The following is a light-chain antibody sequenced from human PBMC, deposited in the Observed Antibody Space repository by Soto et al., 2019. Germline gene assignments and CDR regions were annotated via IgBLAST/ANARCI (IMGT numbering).Light chain of an antibody. Sequence: DIVLTQSPDSLAVSLGKRATINCQSSQSVLYSSNNKNYLAWYQQKAGQPPKLLIYWASTRESGVPDRFSGSGSGTDFTLTISSLQAEDVAVYYCQQYGSSPPWAFGQGTKVEIK. J-gene: IGKJ1*01. CDR2: WAS. CDR1: QSVLYSSNNKNY. CDR3: QQYGSSPPWA. V-gene: IGKV4-1*01.